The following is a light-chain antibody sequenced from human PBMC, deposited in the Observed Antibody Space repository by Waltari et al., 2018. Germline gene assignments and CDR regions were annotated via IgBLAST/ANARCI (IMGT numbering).Light chain of an antibody. CDR1: VSTIESNA. CDR2: FNN. CDR3: AAWDDTLNGVL. V-gene: IGLV1-44*01. J-gene: IGLJ2*01. Sequence: QSVLTQPPSVSGTPGQRITISCSGSVSTIESNAVNWYQQLPGAAPKLLMYFNNQRPSGVPVRFSGSKSGTSASLAISGLQSEDEADYYCAAWDDTLNGVLFGGGTKLTVL.